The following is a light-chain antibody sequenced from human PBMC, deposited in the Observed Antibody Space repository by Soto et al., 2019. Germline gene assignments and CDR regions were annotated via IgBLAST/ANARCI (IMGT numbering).Light chain of an antibody. Sequence: QPVLTQPPSASGTPGQRVTISCYGSSSNIGSNTVNWYQQLPGTAPKLLIYSNNQRPSGVPDRFSGSKSGTSASLAISGLQSEDEADYYCAAWDDSLNGLVFGTGTKLTVL. CDR1: SSNIGSNT. J-gene: IGLJ1*01. CDR2: SNN. CDR3: AAWDDSLNGLV. V-gene: IGLV1-44*01.